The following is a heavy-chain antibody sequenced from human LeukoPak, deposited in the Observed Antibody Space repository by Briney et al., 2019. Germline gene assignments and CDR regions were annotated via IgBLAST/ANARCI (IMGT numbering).Heavy chain of an antibody. CDR2: IYYSGST. CDR1: GGSISSGDYY. CDR3: ARTTTYYDFWSGYYDY. V-gene: IGHV4-30-4*08. D-gene: IGHD3-3*01. Sequence: PSETLSLTCTVSGGSISSGDYYWSWIRQPPGKGLEWIGYIYYSGSTYYNPSLKSRVTISVDTSKNQFSLKLSSVTAADTAVYYCARTTTYYDFWSGYYDYWGQGTRVTVSS. J-gene: IGHJ4*02.